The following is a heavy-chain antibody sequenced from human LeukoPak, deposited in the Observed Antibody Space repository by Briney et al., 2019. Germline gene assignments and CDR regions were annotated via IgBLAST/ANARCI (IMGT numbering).Heavy chain of an antibody. D-gene: IGHD6-19*01. J-gene: IGHJ6*02. Sequence: PGGSLRLSCAASGFTFSNAWMSWVRQAPGKGLEWVGRIKSKTDGGTTDYAAPVKGRFTISRDDSKNTLYLQMNSLKTEDTAVYYCTTTPRRGIAVADPYYYYGMDVWGQGTTVTVSS. CDR1: GFTFSNAW. V-gene: IGHV3-15*01. CDR2: IKSKTDGGTT. CDR3: TTTPRRGIAVADPYYYYGMDV.